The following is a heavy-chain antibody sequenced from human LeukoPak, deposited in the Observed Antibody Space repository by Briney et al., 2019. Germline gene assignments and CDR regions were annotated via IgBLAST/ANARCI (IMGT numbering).Heavy chain of an antibody. CDR3: AATSVGTTINDAFDI. V-gene: IGHV1-58*01. J-gene: IGHJ3*02. CDR1: GFTFTKSA. CDR2: IVVCRGKT. Sequence: SVKVSFKAAGFTFTKSALQWVRQSRGQRLEWIGWIVVCRGKTNYAQKFQERVTITRDMSTGTANMELGSLSTEDTAVDYCAATSVGTTINDAFDIWGQGTMVTVSS. D-gene: IGHD1-26*01.